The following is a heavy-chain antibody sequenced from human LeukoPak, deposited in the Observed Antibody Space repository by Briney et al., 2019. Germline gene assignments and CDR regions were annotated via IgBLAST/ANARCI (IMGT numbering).Heavy chain of an antibody. CDR3: ARGSSTSCFY. V-gene: IGHV3-74*01. Sequence: GGSLRLSCAASGFTFSSYWMHWVRQAPGKGLVWVSRINSDASSTNYADSVRGRFTISRDNAKNTLYLQMNSLRAEDTAVYHCARGSSTSCFYWGQGTLVTVSS. CDR2: INSDASST. D-gene: IGHD2-2*01. CDR1: GFTFSSYW. J-gene: IGHJ4*02.